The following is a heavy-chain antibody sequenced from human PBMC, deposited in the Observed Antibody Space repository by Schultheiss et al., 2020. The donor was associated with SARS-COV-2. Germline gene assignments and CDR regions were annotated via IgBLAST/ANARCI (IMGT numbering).Heavy chain of an antibody. CDR1: GGSISSYY. D-gene: IGHD2-21*02. CDR2: IYYSGST. V-gene: IGHV4-59*12. J-gene: IGHJ5*02. CDR3: ARRPPIVVVTAGWFDP. Sequence: SETLSLTCTVSGGSISSYYWSWIRQPPGKGLEWIGYIYYSGSTNYNPSLKSRVTISVDTSKNQFSLKLSSVTAADTAVYYCARRPPIVVVTAGWFDPWGQGTLVTVSS.